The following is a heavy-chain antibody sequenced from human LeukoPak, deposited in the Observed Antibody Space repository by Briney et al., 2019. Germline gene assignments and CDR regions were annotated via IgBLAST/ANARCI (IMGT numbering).Heavy chain of an antibody. D-gene: IGHD2-15*01. CDR2: IYYSGST. CDR1: GGSISSYY. Sequence: SETLSLTCTVSGGSISSYYWSWIRQPPGKGLEWIGYIYYSGSTNYNPSLKSRVTISVDTSKNQFSLKLSSVTAADTAVYYCARSAEIVVVVAASRKHYYYYYGMDVWGQGTTVTVSS. V-gene: IGHV4-59*08. CDR3: ARSAEIVVVVAASRKHYYYYYGMDV. J-gene: IGHJ6*02.